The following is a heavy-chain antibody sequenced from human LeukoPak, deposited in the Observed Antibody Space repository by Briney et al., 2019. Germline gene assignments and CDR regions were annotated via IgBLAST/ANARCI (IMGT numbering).Heavy chain of an antibody. CDR2: ISSSSSTI. J-gene: IGHJ4*02. V-gene: IGHV3-48*01. D-gene: IGHD3-22*01. Sequence: PGGSLRLSCAASGFTFDDYTMYWVRQAPGKGLEWVSYISSSSSTIYYADSVKGRFTISRDNAKNSLYLQMNSLRAEDTAVYYCARGAKRTYYYDSSGYYGFYWGQGTLVTVSS. CDR1: GFTFDDYT. CDR3: ARGAKRTYYYDSSGYYGFY.